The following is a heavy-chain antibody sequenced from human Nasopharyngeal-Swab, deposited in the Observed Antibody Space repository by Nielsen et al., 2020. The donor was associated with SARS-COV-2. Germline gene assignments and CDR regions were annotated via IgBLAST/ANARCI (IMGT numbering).Heavy chain of an antibody. CDR1: GGSISTNSYD. Sequence: SETLSLTCDVSGGSISTNSYDWAWVRQPPGKGLEWIGSIFHSDYTNYNPSLESRVTISIDTSKNQFSLKVTSVTAADTAVYYCARTYDLWSGDKYAEYFQHWGQGTLVTVSS. CDR3: ARTYDLWSGDKYAEYFQH. V-gene: IGHV4-39*07. D-gene: IGHD3-3*01. J-gene: IGHJ1*01. CDR2: IFHSDYT.